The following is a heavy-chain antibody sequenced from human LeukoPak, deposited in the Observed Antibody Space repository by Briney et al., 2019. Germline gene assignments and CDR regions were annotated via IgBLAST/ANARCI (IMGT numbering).Heavy chain of an antibody. CDR2: IYYTGST. J-gene: IGHJ4*02. CDR3: VSPRGFSYGYFDY. Sequence: SETLSLTCTVSGGSINSYYWSWIRQPPGKGLEWIGYIYYTGSTNYNPSLKSRVTISVDTSKNQFSLKLSSVSATDTAVYYCVSPRGFSYGYFDYWGQGTLVTVSS. CDR1: GGSINSYY. V-gene: IGHV4-59*08. D-gene: IGHD5-18*01.